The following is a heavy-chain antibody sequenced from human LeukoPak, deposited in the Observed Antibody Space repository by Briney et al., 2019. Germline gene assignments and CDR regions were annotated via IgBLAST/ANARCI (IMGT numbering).Heavy chain of an antibody. J-gene: IGHJ4*02. CDR1: GFTFSSYE. CDR3: ASTPSWYYFGY. V-gene: IGHV3-48*03. CDR2: ISSSGSTI. Sequence: GGSLRLSCAASGFTFSSYEMNWVRQAPGKGLEWVSYISSSGSTIYYADSVKGRFTISRDNAKNSLYLQMNSLRAEDTAVYYCASTPSWYYFGYWGQGTLVTVSS.